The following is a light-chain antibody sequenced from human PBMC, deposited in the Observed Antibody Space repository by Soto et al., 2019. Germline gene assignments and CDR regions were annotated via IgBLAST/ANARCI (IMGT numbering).Light chain of an antibody. J-gene: IGKJ1*01. CDR1: QGISNS. Sequence: DIQMTQSPSSLSASVGDRVTITCRASQGISNSLAWYQQKPGKVPKLLIYGASTLQSGVPSRFSGSGSGTDFTLTISSLQPEDVATYFCQKYNSAPWTFGQGTKVEIK. CDR2: GAS. CDR3: QKYNSAPWT. V-gene: IGKV1-27*01.